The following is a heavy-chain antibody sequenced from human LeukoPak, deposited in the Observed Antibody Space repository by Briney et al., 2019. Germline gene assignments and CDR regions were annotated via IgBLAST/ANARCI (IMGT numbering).Heavy chain of an antibody. CDR3: ARDLENWDIDN. J-gene: IGHJ4*02. D-gene: IGHD7-27*01. Sequence: SETLSLTCTVSNFSIANDYYWGWIRQSPGKGLEWIGAVHHGGYTYSNPSLKSRVTISVDTSKNQLSLKINSVTAADTAVYYCARDLENWDIDNWGQGTLVTVSA. CDR1: NFSIANDYY. V-gene: IGHV4-38-2*02. CDR2: VHHGGYT.